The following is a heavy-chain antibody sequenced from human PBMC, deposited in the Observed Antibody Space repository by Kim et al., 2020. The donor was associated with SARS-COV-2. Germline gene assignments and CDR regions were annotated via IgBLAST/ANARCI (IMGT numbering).Heavy chain of an antibody. V-gene: IGHV3-11*06. D-gene: IGHD2-15*01. CDR3: AREAADMSFGMDV. Sequence: YANSVEGRFTISRDNTKTSLFLQMNSLRAEDTAVYYCAREAADMSFGMDVWGQGTTVTVSS. J-gene: IGHJ6*02.